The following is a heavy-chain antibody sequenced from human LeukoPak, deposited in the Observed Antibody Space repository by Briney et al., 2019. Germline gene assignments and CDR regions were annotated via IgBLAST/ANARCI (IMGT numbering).Heavy chain of an antibody. CDR3: AKVKPYGSGNYEYYYYYYMDV. J-gene: IGHJ6*03. Sequence: PGGSLRLSCAASGFTFSNYAIHWVRQAPGKGLEWVAFIRYDGSNKYYVDSVKGRFTISRDNSKNTLYLQMNSLRAEDTAVYYCAKVKPYGSGNYEYYYYYYMDVWGKGTTVTISS. D-gene: IGHD3-10*01. V-gene: IGHV3-30*02. CDR2: IRYDGSNK. CDR1: GFTFSNYA.